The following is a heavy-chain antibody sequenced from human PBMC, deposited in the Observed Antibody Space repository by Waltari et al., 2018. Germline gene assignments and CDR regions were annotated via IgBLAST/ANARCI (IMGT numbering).Heavy chain of an antibody. CDR1: GFTFSSYS. CDR3: ARSPDGDYVRDY. V-gene: IGHV3-48*01. Sequence: EVQLVESGGGLVQPGGSLRLSCAASGFTFSSYSMNWVRQAPGKGLEWVSYISSSSTIYYADSVKGRFTISRDNAKNSLYLQMNSLRAEDTAVYYCARSPDGDYVRDYWGQGTLVTVSS. D-gene: IGHD4-17*01. CDR2: ISSSSTI. J-gene: IGHJ4*02.